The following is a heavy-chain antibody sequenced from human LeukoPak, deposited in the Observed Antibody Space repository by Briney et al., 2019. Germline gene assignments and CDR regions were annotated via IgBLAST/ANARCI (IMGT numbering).Heavy chain of an antibody. J-gene: IGHJ4*02. Sequence: SETLSLTCAVYGGSFSSYYWSWIRQPPGKGLEWIGEINHSGSTNYNPSLKSRVTISVDTSKNQFSLKLSSVTAADTAVYYCARLGSYGSRDYWGQGTLVTVSS. CDR1: GGSFSSYY. V-gene: IGHV4-34*01. D-gene: IGHD1-26*01. CDR2: INHSGST. CDR3: ARLGSYGSRDY.